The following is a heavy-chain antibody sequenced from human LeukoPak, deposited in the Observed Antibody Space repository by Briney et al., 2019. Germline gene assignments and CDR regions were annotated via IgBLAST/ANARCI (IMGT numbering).Heavy chain of an antibody. CDR1: GYTFTGYY. CDR2: INPNNGGT. J-gene: IGHJ3*02. Sequence: ASVKVSCKASGYTFTGYYMHWVRQAPGQGLEWMGWINPNNGGTNYAQKFQGRVTMTRDTSISTAYMGLSRLRSDDTAVYYCARLRAYYDSSGYYYVQEAFDIWGQGTMVTVSS. CDR3: ARLRAYYDSSGYYYVQEAFDI. D-gene: IGHD3-22*01. V-gene: IGHV1-2*02.